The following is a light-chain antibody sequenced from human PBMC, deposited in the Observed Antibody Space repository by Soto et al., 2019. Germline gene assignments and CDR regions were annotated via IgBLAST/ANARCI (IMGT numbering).Light chain of an antibody. CDR1: QGISRS. J-gene: IGKJ5*01. V-gene: IGKV1D-16*01. CDR2: AAS. Sequence: DIQMTQSPSSLSASIGDRVTIICRASQGISRSLAWYQQKPEKAPKSLIHAASSLQSGVPSRFSGSGSGTDFTLTINSLQPEDFATYYCQQYNSYPITFGQGTRLEIK. CDR3: QQYNSYPIT.